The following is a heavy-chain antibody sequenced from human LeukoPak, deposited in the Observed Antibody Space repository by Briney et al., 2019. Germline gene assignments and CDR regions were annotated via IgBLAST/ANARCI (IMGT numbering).Heavy chain of an antibody. V-gene: IGHV3-66*02. CDR2: IYSGGGT. CDR1: GFTFSNAW. CDR3: GKGPGYSVYDNLPHH. Sequence: PGGSLRLSCAASGFTFSNAWMSWVRQAPGKGLEWVSVIYSGGGTYYADSVKGRFTISRDNSKNTLNLQMDSLRPDDTAVYYCGKGPGYSVYDNLPHHWGQGTLVTVSS. D-gene: IGHD5/OR15-5a*01. J-gene: IGHJ5*02.